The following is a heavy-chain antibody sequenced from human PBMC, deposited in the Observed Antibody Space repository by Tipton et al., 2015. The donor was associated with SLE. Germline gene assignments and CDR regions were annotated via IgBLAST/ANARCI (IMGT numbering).Heavy chain of an antibody. V-gene: IGHV4-59*01. CDR1: GGSISSYY. J-gene: IGHJ6*02. CDR2: IYYSGST. CDR3: ARDRRIAAAGLYYYYGMDV. D-gene: IGHD6-13*01. Sequence: LRLSCAVYGGSISSYYWSWIRQPPGKGLEWIGYIYYSGSTNYNPSLKSRVTISVDTSENQFSLKLSSVTAADTAVYYCARDRRIAAAGLYYYYGMDVWGQGTTVTVSS.